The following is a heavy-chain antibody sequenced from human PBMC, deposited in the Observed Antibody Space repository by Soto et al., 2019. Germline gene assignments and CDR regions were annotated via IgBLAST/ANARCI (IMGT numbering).Heavy chain of an antibody. V-gene: IGHV4-31*03. CDR2: IYYSGST. CDR1: SVAIGSGGYY. J-gene: IGHJ4*02. Sequence: ALFLTCTVYSVAIGSGGYYWSWSLKHPGKGLEWIGYIYYSGSTYYNPSLKSRVTISVDTSKNQFSLKLYLQMNSLNNDDTAVYYCLNTWSSWGQGTLVTVSS. D-gene: IGHD3-10*01. CDR3: AVYYCLNTWSS.